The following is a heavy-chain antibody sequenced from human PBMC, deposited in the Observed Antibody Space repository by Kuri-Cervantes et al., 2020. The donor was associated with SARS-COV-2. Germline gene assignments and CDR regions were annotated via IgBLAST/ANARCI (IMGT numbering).Heavy chain of an antibody. Sequence: GGSLRLSCAASGFTFSGSAMHWVRQAPGQGLEWMGWINPNSGGTNYAQKFQGRVTMTRDTSISTAYMELSRLRSDDTAVYYCARDLGAFDIWGQGTMVTVSS. V-gene: IGHV1-2*02. CDR3: ARDLGAFDI. J-gene: IGHJ3*02. CDR2: INPNSGGT. CDR1: GFTFSGSA.